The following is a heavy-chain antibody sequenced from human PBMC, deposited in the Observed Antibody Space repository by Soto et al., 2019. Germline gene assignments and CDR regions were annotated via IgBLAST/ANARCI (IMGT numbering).Heavy chain of an antibody. CDR1: GFTFSSYS. CDR3: ASYGSGSYAFSY. J-gene: IGHJ4*02. CDR2: ISSSSSTI. D-gene: IGHD3-10*01. V-gene: IGHV3-48*01. Sequence: EVQLVESGGGFVQRGGSLRLSCAASGFTFSSYSMNWVRQAPGKGLEWVSYISSSSSTIYYADSVKGRFTISRDNGKNSLYLKMNSLRAEDTAVYYCASYGSGSYAFSYWGQGTLVTVSS.